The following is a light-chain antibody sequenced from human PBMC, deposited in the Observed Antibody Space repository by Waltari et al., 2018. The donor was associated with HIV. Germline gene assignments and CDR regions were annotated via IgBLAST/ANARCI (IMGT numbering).Light chain of an antibody. V-gene: IGKV1-39*01. CDR1: QTINNY. CDR2: GAS. Sequence: DIQMTQSPSSLSASVGGRVTITCRASQTINNYLNWYQQKPGKAPNLLIYGASSLQSGVPSRFSGGGSGTDFTLTISSLEPEDFAVYYCQQRTNWPLTFGGGTKVEIK. CDR3: QQRTNWPLT. J-gene: IGKJ4*01.